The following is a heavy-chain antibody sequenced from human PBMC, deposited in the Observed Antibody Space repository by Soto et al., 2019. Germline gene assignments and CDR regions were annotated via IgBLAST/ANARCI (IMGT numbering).Heavy chain of an antibody. D-gene: IGHD5-18*01. Sequence: ASVKVSCKASGGTFSSYAISWVRQAPGQGLEWTGGIIPIFGTANYAQKFQGRVTITADESTSTAYMGLSSLRSEDTAVYYCARVYPGYSYGIDCWGQGTLVTVSS. CDR1: GGTFSSYA. J-gene: IGHJ4*02. CDR3: ARVYPGYSYGIDC. V-gene: IGHV1-69*13. CDR2: IIPIFGTA.